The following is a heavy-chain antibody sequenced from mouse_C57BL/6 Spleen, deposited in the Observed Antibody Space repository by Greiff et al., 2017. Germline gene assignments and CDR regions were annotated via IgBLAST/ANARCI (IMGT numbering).Heavy chain of an antibody. D-gene: IGHD1-1*01. J-gene: IGHJ1*03. CDR3: ARSVTTGDWYFDV. CDR2: IYPGDGDT. Sequence: VQLQQSGAELVKPGASVKISCKASGYAFSSYWMNWVKQRPGKGLEWIGQIYPGDGDTNYKGKFKGKATLTADKSSSTAYMQLSSLTSEDSAVYFCARSVTTGDWYFDVWGTGTTVTVSS. CDR1: GYAFSSYW. V-gene: IGHV1-80*01.